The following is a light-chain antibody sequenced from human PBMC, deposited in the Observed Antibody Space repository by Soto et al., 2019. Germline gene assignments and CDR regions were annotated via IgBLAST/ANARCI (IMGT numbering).Light chain of an antibody. J-gene: IGLJ1*01. Sequence: QSVLTQPPSASGTPGQRVTMSCSGSSSNIGTNYVYWYQQLPGTAPKILIYRNNQRPSGVPDRFSGSKSGTSASLAISGLRSEDEADCYCAAWDDSLSGFYVFGTGTKLTVL. V-gene: IGLV1-47*01. CDR2: RNN. CDR3: AAWDDSLSGFYV. CDR1: SSNIGTNY.